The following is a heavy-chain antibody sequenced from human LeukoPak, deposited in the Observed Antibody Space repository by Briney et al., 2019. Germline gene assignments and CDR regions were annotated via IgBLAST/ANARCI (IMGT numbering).Heavy chain of an antibody. CDR2: INPNSGGT. Sequence: GASVKVSCKASGYTFTGYYMHWVRQAPGQGLEWMGWINPNSGGTNYAQRFQGRVTMTRDTSISTAYMELSRLRSDDTAVYYCARVYYYDSSGYSSYSFDYWGQGTLVTVSS. V-gene: IGHV1-2*02. J-gene: IGHJ4*02. CDR3: ARVYYYDSSGYSSYSFDY. D-gene: IGHD3-22*01. CDR1: GYTFTGYY.